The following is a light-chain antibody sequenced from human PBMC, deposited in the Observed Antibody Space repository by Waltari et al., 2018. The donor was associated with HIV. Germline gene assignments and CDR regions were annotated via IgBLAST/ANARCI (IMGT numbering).Light chain of an antibody. CDR2: GNS. CDR1: SPNIGAGYD. J-gene: IGLJ3*02. V-gene: IGLV1-40*01. CDR3: QSYDSSLSVWV. Sequence: QSVLTQPPSVSGAPGQRVTISCTGSSPNIGAGYDVPRYQQIPGTAPKLLIYGNSHRPSGVPDRFSGSKSGTSASLAITGLQAEDEADYYCQSYDSSLSVWVFGGGTKLTVL.